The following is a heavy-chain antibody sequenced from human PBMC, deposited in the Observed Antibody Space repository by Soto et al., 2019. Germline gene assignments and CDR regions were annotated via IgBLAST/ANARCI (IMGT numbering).Heavy chain of an antibody. CDR1: GYTFNNYA. D-gene: IGHD5-12*01. CDR2: ISGGNGNT. CDR3: ARWSGYDYYFDY. J-gene: IGHJ4*02. Sequence: QVQLVQSGAEVKKPGASVKVFCEASGYTFNNYAMHWVRQAPGQRLEWMGYISGGNGNTKYSEKLEGRVAITRDTSASTDYLELSSLSSEDTAVYYCARWSGYDYYFDYWGQGTLVIVSS. V-gene: IGHV1-3*01.